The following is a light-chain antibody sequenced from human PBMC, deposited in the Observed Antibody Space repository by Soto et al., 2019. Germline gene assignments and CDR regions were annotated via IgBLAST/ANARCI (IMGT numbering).Light chain of an antibody. J-gene: IGKJ1*01. CDR3: QQYGSSPWT. CDR2: GAS. CDR1: QSVSSSY. V-gene: IGKV3-20*01. Sequence: EIVLTKSPGTRSLSPGERATLSCRASQSVSSSYLAWYQQKPGQAPRLLIYGASSRATGIPDRFSGSGSGTDFTLTISRLEPEDFAVYYCQQYGSSPWTFGQGTKV.